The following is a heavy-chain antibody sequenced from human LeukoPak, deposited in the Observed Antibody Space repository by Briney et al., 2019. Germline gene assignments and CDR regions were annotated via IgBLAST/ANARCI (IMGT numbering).Heavy chain of an antibody. CDR3: ARRIAVAGTALDY. D-gene: IGHD6-19*01. J-gene: IGHJ4*02. V-gene: IGHV3-9*01. CDR1: GFTFDDYA. CDR2: ISWNSGSI. Sequence: FLRLSCAASGFTFDDYAMHWVRQAPGKGLEWVSGISWNSGSIAYADSVKGRFTISRDNAKNSLYLQMNSLRAEDTALYYCARRIAVAGTALDYWGQGTLVTVSS.